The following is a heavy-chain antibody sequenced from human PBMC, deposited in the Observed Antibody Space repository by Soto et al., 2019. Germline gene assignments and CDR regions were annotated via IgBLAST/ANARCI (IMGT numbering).Heavy chain of an antibody. D-gene: IGHD3-3*01. CDR3: ARTVLRFLEWSSGYYYGMDV. Sequence: ASVKVSCKASGYSFTDYYIRWVRQAPGQGLEWMGWINPNSGGTNYAQKFQGRVTMTRDTSISTAYMELSRLRSDDTAVYSCARTVLRFLEWSSGYYYGMDVWGQGTTVTVSS. V-gene: IGHV1-2*02. CDR2: INPNSGGT. CDR1: GYSFTDYY. J-gene: IGHJ6*02.